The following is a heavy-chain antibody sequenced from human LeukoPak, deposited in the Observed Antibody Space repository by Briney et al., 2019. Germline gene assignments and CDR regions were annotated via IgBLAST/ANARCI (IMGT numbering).Heavy chain of an antibody. CDR2: MNPNSGNT. V-gene: IGHV1-8*01. D-gene: IGHD3-10*01. CDR3: ARDLGHYYGSGSYYNGQGPYYFDY. J-gene: IGHJ4*02. CDR1: GYTFTSYD. Sequence: ASVKVSCKASGYTFTSYDINWVRQATGQGLEWMGWMNPNSGNTGYAQKFQGRVTMTRNTSTSTAYMELSSLRSEDTAVYYCARDLGHYYGSGSYYNGQGPYYFDYWGQGTLVTVSS.